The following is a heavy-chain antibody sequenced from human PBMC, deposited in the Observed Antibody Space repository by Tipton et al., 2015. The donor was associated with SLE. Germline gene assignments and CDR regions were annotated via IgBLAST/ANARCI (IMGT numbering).Heavy chain of an antibody. J-gene: IGHJ4*02. D-gene: IGHD6-19*01. CDR3: ARGYSSGWTYFDY. Sequence: TLSLTCTVSGGSISSYYWNWIRQPPGKGLEWIGDIYYSGSTDYNPSLKSRVTISVDTSKNQFSLKLSSVTAADTAVYYCARGYSSGWTYFDYWGQGTLVTVSS. CDR2: IYYSGST. CDR1: GGSISSYY. V-gene: IGHV4-59*01.